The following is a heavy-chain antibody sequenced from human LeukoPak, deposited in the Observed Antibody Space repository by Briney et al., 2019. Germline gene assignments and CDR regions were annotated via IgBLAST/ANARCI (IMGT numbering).Heavy chain of an antibody. CDR1: GFTVSSNY. D-gene: IGHD2-2*01. J-gene: IGHJ5*02. CDR2: IYSGGST. V-gene: IGHV3-66*02. Sequence: GGSLRLSCAASGFTVSSNYMSWVRQAPGKGLEWVSVIYSGGSTYYADSVKGRFTISRDNSKNTLYLQMNSLRAEDTAVYYCARGVPAAIRGNWFDPWGQGTLVTVSS. CDR3: ARGVPAAIRGNWFDP.